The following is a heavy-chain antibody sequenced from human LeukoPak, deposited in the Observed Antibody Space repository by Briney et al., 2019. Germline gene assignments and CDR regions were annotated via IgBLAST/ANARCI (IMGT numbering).Heavy chain of an antibody. D-gene: IGHD6-13*01. Sequence: GASVKVSCKASGGTFSSYTISWVRQAPGQGLEWMGRIIPILGIANYAQKFQGRVTITADKSTSTVHMELSSLRSEDTAVYYCARAGYWAATGYATNWGQGTLVTVSS. CDR2: IIPILGIA. CDR3: ARAGYWAATGYATN. CDR1: GGTFSSYT. V-gene: IGHV1-69*02. J-gene: IGHJ4*02.